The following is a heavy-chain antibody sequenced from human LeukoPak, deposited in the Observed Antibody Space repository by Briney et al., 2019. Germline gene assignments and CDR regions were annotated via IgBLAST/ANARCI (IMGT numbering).Heavy chain of an antibody. CDR2: FDPEDGET. Sequence: GASVKVSCKVSGYTLTELSMHWVRQAPGKGLEWMGGFDPEDGETIYAQKFQGRVTMTEDTSTDTAYMELSSLRSEDTAVYYCATMGPRIADNWFDPWGQGTLVTVSS. V-gene: IGHV1-24*01. D-gene: IGHD6-13*01. CDR3: ATMGPRIADNWFDP. CDR1: GYTLTELS. J-gene: IGHJ5*02.